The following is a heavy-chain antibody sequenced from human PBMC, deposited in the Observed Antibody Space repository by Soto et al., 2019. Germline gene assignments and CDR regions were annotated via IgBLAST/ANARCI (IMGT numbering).Heavy chain of an antibody. CDR3: ARGLTTVSPFDC. Sequence: QVQLQESGPGLVKPSQTLSLTCTVSGGSISGSDYYWTWIRQPPGKGLEWIGYIYYSGSTYYNPSLQSRVTISVDTSQNQFSLSLSSVTAADTAVYYCARGLTTVSPFDCWGQGTLVTVSS. D-gene: IGHD4-17*01. V-gene: IGHV4-30-4*01. CDR2: IYYSGST. J-gene: IGHJ4*02. CDR1: GGSISGSDYY.